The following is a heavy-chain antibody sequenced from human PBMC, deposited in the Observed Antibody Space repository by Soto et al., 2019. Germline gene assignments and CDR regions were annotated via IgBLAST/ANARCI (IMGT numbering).Heavy chain of an antibody. CDR3: ARTYSSSWSPFDY. CDR1: GGSFSGYY. CDR2: INQSGST. Sequence: QVQLQQGGAGLLKPSETLSLTCAVYGGSFSGYYWSWIRQPPGKGLEWIGEINQSGSTNYNPSLKSRVTISVDTSKNQFSLKLSSVTAADTAVYYCARTYSSSWSPFDYWGQGTLVTVSS. J-gene: IGHJ4*02. V-gene: IGHV4-34*01. D-gene: IGHD6-13*01.